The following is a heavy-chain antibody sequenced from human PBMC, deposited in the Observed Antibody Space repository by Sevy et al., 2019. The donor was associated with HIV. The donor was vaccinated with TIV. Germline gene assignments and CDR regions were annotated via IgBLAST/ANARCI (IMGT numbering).Heavy chain of an antibody. CDR2: ISAYNGNT. CDR3: VGSRCSGGSCYSVY. Sequence: ASVKVSCKASGYTFTSYGISWVRQAPGQGLAGMGWISAYNGNTNYAQKLQGRVTMTTDTSTSTAYMELRSLRSDDTAVYYCVGSRCSGGSCYSVYWGQGTLVTVSS. CDR1: GYTFTSYG. D-gene: IGHD2-15*01. J-gene: IGHJ4*02. V-gene: IGHV1-18*04.